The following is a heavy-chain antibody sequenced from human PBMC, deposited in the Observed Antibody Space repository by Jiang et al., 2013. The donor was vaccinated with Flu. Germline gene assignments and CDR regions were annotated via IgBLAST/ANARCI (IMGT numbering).Heavy chain of an antibody. Sequence: GAEVKKPGTSVKVSCKASGFTFTSSAVQWVRQARGQRLEWIGWIVVGSGNTNYAQKFQERVTITRDMSTSTAYMELSSLRSEDTAVYYCAAILEKWTEYVWPPSGWFDPWGQGTLVTVSS. J-gene: IGHJ5*02. CDR2: IVVGSGNT. CDR3: AAILEKWTEYVWPPSGWFDP. V-gene: IGHV1-58*01. D-gene: IGHD3-16*01. CDR1: GFTFTSSA.